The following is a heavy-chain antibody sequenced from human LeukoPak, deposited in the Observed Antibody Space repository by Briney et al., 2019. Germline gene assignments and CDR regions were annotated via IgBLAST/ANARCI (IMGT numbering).Heavy chain of an antibody. CDR3: ARVLYCSSTSCPRGRYYYYYMDV. CDR2: ISAYNGNT. D-gene: IGHD2-2*01. CDR1: GYTFTSYG. J-gene: IGHJ6*03. V-gene: IGHV1-18*01. Sequence: ASVKVSCKASGYTFTSYGISWVRQAPGQGLEWMGWISAYNGNTNYAQKLQGRVTMTTDTSTSTAYMELRSLRSDDTAVYYCARVLYCSSTSCPRGRYYYYYMDVWGKGTTVTVSS.